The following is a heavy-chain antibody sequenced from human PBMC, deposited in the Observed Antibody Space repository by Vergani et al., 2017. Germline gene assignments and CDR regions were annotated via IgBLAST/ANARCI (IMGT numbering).Heavy chain of an antibody. D-gene: IGHD2-15*01. CDR3: ARCRYLGEYGYYCIDI. CDR1: GYSFTAYY. Sequence: QVHLLQSGAEVKKPGASGRVSCRASGYSFTAYYIHGVRQPPGQGLQWMGWIRPDSGATKYAQNFQDRVTMTRDTSIRSAYMDLNGLTSDDTAGYYCARCRYLGEYGYYCIDIWGQGTVVTVSS. V-gene: IGHV1-2*02. J-gene: IGHJ3*02. CDR2: IRPDSGAT.